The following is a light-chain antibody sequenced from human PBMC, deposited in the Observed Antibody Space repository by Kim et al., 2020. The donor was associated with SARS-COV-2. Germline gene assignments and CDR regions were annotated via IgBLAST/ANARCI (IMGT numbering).Light chain of an antibody. Sequence: DIQMTQSPSSLSASVGDRVTITCRTGRIINNYLNWYQQKPGKAPKLLISSASSLQSGVPSRFSGSASGTDFTLTISNLQPEDFATYYCQQTYSTVVTFGGGTKVDIK. CDR2: SAS. V-gene: IGKV1-39*01. J-gene: IGKJ4*01. CDR3: QQTYSTVVT. CDR1: RIINNY.